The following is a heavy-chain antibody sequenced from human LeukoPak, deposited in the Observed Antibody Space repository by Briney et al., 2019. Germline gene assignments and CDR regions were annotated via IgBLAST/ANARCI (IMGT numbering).Heavy chain of an antibody. J-gene: IGHJ6*03. CDR3: ARHQDSNWYYYYMDV. CDR2: IYPGDSDT. Sequence: GESLKISCKGSGYSFTSYWIGWVRQMPGKGLEWMGVIYPGDSDTRYSPSFQGQVTISADKSINTAYLQWSSLKASDTAMYYCARHQDSNWYYYYMDVWGKGTTVTVSS. V-gene: IGHV5-51*01. CDR1: GYSFTSYW. D-gene: IGHD6-13*01.